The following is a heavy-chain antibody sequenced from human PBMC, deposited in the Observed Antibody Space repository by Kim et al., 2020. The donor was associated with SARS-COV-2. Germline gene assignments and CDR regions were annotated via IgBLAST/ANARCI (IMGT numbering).Heavy chain of an antibody. CDR1: GGSISSSSYY. J-gene: IGHJ3*02. Sequence: SETLSLTCTVSGGSISSSSYYWGWIRQPPGKGLEWIGSIYYSGSTYYNPSLKSRVTISVDTSKNQFSLKLSSVTAADTAVYYCARLRDDYGDYKVSEAFDIWGQGTMVTVSS. D-gene: IGHD4-17*01. V-gene: IGHV4-39*01. CDR3: ARLRDDYGDYKVSEAFDI. CDR2: IYYSGST.